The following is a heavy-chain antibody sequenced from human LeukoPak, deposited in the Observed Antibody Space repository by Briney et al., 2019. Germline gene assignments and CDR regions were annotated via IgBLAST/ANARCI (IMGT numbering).Heavy chain of an antibody. Sequence: GASVKVSCKASGYTFTDYYVNWVRQAPGQGLEWMGWINTNTGNPTYAQGFTGRFVFSLDTSVSTAYLQISSLKAEDTAVYYCARGYTKDMTSVTHFDYWGQGTLVTVSS. CDR2: INTNTGNP. V-gene: IGHV7-4-1*02. J-gene: IGHJ4*02. D-gene: IGHD4-17*01. CDR3: ARGYTKDMTSVTHFDY. CDR1: GYTFTDYY.